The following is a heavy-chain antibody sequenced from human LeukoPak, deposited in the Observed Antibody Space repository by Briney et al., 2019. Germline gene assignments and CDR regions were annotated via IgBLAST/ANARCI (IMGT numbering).Heavy chain of an antibody. CDR2: ISGSGGST. CDR3: AKSVHILTGCTY. V-gene: IGHV3-23*01. CDR1: GFTFSSCA. J-gene: IGHJ4*02. Sequence: GGSLRLSCAASGFTFSSCAMSWVRQAPGKGLEWVSAISGSGGSTYYADSVKGRFTISRDNSKNTLYLQMNSLRAEDTAVYYCAKSVHILTGCTYWGQGTLVTVSS. D-gene: IGHD3-9*01.